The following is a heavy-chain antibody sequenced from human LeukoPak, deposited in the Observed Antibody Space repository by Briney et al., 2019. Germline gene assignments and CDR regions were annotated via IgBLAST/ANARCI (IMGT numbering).Heavy chain of an antibody. CDR1: GGTFSSYA. V-gene: IGHV1-69*06. CDR3: AIRYCSGGSCYSSFDY. Sequence: GASVKVSCKASGGTFSSYAISWVRQAPGQGLEWMGGIIPIFGTANYAQKFQGRVTITADKSTSTAYMELSSLRSEDTAVYYCAIRYCSGGSCYSSFDYWGQGTLVTVSS. D-gene: IGHD2-15*01. J-gene: IGHJ4*02. CDR2: IIPIFGTA.